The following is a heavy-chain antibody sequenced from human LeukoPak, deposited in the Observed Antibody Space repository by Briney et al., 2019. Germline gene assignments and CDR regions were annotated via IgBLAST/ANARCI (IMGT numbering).Heavy chain of an antibody. D-gene: IGHD5-18*01. CDR2: ISSSSTYI. V-gene: IGHV3-21*01. J-gene: IGHJ4*02. CDR3: ARGGGYSYGYSHFDS. Sequence: GGSLRLSCAASGFTFSGYSMNWFRQAPGKGLEWVSSISSSSTYIYYPDSVKGRFTISRDNAKNSLYLQMNSLRAEDTAVYYCARGGGYSYGYSHFDSWGQGTLVTVSS. CDR1: GFTFSGYS.